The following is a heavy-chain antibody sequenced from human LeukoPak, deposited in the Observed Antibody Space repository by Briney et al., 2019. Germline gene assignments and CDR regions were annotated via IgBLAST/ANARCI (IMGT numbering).Heavy chain of an antibody. J-gene: IGHJ4*02. Sequence: GGSLRLSCAASGFTFSTYGIHWVRLAPGKGLEWVAVIWYDGSNKNYADSVKGRFTISRDNSKNTLYLQMNSLRAEDTAVYYCARHHYGSGNYYDSWGQGTLVTVSS. CDR1: GFTFSTYG. CDR2: IWYDGSNK. D-gene: IGHD3-10*01. V-gene: IGHV3-33*01. CDR3: ARHHYGSGNYYDS.